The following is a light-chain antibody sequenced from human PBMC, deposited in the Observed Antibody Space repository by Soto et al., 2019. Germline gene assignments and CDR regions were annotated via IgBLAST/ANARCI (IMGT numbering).Light chain of an antibody. V-gene: IGKV1-5*01. J-gene: IGKJ1*01. CDR2: DAS. CDR3: QQYSTSFWT. CDR1: QTIIKW. Sequence: DSPITHSRSSLPASVGHSATITCRASQTIIKWLAWYQQKPGKAPKLLIYDASSLESGVPSRFSGSGSGTEFTLTISSLQPDDFATYYCQQYSTSFWTFGQGAKVDIK.